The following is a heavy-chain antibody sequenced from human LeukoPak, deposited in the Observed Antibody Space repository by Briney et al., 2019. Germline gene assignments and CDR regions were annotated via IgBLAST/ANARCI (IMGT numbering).Heavy chain of an antibody. CDR1: GFTFSDYY. V-gene: IGHV3-11*01. CDR2: ISSSGSTI. Sequence: PGGSLRLSCAASGFTFSDYYMSWIRQAPGKGLEWVSYISSSGSTIYYADSVKGRFTISRDNAKNSLYLQMNSLRAEDTAVYYCARFTDCSSTSCHDSMLDPWGQGTLVTVSS. D-gene: IGHD2-2*01. CDR3: ARFTDCSSTSCHDSMLDP. J-gene: IGHJ5*02.